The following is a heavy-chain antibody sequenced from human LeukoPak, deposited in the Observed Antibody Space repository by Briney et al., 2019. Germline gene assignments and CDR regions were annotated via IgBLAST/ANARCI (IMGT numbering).Heavy chain of an antibody. D-gene: IGHD2-21*02. CDR2: IRSTTYDETT. Sequence: GGPLRLSCTASGFTFGDFVVRWLRQAPGKGLEWVSCIRSTTYDETTEYAASVQGRFTISRDDFRGIAYLQMNTRKPEDTAVYYCARGCGGDCAAFDNWGQGTLVTVSS. V-gene: IGHV3-49*03. J-gene: IGHJ4*02. CDR3: ARGCGGDCAAFDN. CDR1: GFTFGDFV.